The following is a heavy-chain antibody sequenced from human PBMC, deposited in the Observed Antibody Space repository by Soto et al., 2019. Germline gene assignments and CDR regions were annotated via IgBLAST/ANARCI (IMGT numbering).Heavy chain of an antibody. D-gene: IGHD3-16*01. Sequence: PSETLSLTCTVSGGSISSYYWSWIRQPAGKGLEWIGRSYTSGSTNYNPSLKSRVTMSVDTSKNQFSLKLSSVTAAAAAVYYCGRGLQATIHCYCGMDVWGQGSRITGS. J-gene: IGHJ6*01. CDR1: GGSISSYY. CDR3: GRGLQATIHCYCGMDV. V-gene: IGHV4-4*07. CDR2: SYTSGST.